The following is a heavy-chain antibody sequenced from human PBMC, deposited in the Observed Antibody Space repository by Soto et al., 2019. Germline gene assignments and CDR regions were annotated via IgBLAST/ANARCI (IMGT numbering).Heavy chain of an antibody. D-gene: IGHD2-8*01. CDR1: GFTFSSYA. CDR2: ISGSGGST. V-gene: IGHV3-23*01. CDR3: AKVIVLMVYAIDY. Sequence: VGSLRLSCAASGFTFSSYAMSWVRQAPGKGLEWVSAISGSGGSTYYADSVKGRFTISRDNSKNTLYLQMNSLRAEDTAVYYCAKVIVLMVYAIDYWGQGTLVTVSS. J-gene: IGHJ4*02.